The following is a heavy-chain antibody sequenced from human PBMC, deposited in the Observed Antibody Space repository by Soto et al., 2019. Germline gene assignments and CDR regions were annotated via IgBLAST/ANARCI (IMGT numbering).Heavy chain of an antibody. J-gene: IGHJ4*02. CDR1: GYTFTSYG. Sequence: QVQLVQSGAEVKKPGASVKVSCKASGYTFTSYGISWVRQAPGQGLEWMGWISAYNGNTNYAQKLQGRVTMTTDTXXXXXXXELRXLRSXXXAXYYCARDPGFRSDYWGQGTLVTV. V-gene: IGHV1-18*01. D-gene: IGHD3-9*01. CDR3: ARDPGFRSDY. CDR2: ISAYNGNT.